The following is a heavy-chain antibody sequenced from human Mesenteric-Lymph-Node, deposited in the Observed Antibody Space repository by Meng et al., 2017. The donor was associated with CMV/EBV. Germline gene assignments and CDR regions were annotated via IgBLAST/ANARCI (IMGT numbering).Heavy chain of an antibody. V-gene: IGHV3-23*01. J-gene: IGHJ6*02. CDR2: ISDSGDST. CDR1: GFTFSSYA. CDR3: ARDHDYYYGMDV. Sequence: GGSLRLSCAASGFTFSSYAMSWVRQAPGKGLEWVSAISDSGDSTYYADSVKGRFTISRDNSKNTLYLQMNTLRAEDTAVYYCARDHDYYYGMDVWGQGTTVTVSS.